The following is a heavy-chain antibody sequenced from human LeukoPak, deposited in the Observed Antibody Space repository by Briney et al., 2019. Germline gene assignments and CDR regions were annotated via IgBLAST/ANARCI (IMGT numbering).Heavy chain of an antibody. D-gene: IGHD4/OR15-4a*01. J-gene: IGHJ4*02. CDR2: IDWDDGQ. CDR3: ARMGASSHFDY. CDR1: GFSLSTSGMR. Sequence: SGPALVKPTQTLTLTCTFSGFSLSTSGMRVSWIRQPPGKALEWLARIDWDDGQFYTTSLKTRLTISKDTSKNQVVLTMTNMDPVDTATHYCARMGASSHFDYWGQGTLVTVSS. V-gene: IGHV2-70*04.